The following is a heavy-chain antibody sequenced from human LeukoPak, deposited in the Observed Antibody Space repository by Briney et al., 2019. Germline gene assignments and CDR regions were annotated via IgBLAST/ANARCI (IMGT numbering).Heavy chain of an antibody. CDR1: GWSFSGYY. J-gene: IGHJ4*02. CDR2: INHSGST. V-gene: IGHV4-34*01. Sequence: PSETLSLTCAVYGWSFSGYYWSWIRHPPGKGLEWIGEINHSGSTNYNPSLKSRVTISVDTSKNQFSLKLSSVTAADTAVYYCATSRWGRFGYWGQGTLVTVSS. D-gene: IGHD1-26*01. CDR3: ATSRWGRFGY.